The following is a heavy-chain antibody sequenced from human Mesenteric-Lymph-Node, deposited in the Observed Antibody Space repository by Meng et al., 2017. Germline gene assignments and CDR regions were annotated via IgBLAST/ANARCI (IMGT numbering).Heavy chain of an antibody. V-gene: IGHV4-4*02. CDR1: GGSMSSTSW. CDR3: ARADKVRFDY. J-gene: IGHJ4*02. Sequence: QVQLKAAGPGLGTPSGTVSPTGVVSGGSMSSTSWWSWVRQPPGKGLDWIGEIYHSGSTNYNPSLKSRVSISVDKSKNQFSLKLSSVTAADTAVYYCARADKVRFDYWGQGTLVTVSS. CDR2: IYHSGST.